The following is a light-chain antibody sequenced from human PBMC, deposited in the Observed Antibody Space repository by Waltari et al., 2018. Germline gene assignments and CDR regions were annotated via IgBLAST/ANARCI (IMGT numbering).Light chain of an antibody. CDR2: EAT. Sequence: SALTQPASVSGSPGQSITISCPGTSSDIGPYHFVSWYQEYPGKPPKLLIYEATKRPSGVSDRFSASKSGNTASLTISGLQADDEADYSCCSYAGGTAYVFGTGTRVTVL. CDR1: SSDIGPYHF. V-gene: IGLV2-23*01. CDR3: CSYAGGTAYV. J-gene: IGLJ1*01.